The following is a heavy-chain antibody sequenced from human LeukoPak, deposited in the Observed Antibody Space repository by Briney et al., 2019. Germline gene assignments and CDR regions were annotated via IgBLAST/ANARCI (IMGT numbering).Heavy chain of an antibody. J-gene: IGHJ4*02. CDR3: AKPPGKYYGSGSSAHFDY. D-gene: IGHD3-10*01. CDR1: GFTFSNYG. V-gene: IGHV3-30*02. CDR2: IRYDGNNK. Sequence: GGSLRLSCGASGFTFSNYGMLWVRQAPGKGLDWVAFIRYDGNNKLYADSVKGRFTISRDNSKNTLYLQMDSLRAEDTAVYYCAKPPGKYYGSGSSAHFDYWGQGTLVTVSS.